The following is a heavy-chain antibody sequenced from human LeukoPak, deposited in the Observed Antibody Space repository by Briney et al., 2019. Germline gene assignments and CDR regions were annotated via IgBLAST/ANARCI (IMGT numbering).Heavy chain of an antibody. V-gene: IGHV3-23*01. J-gene: IGHJ6*02. Sequence: GGSLRLSCAASGFTFSSYAMSWVRQAPGKGLEWVSAISGSGGSTYYADSVKGRLTISRDNSKNTLYLQMNSLRAEDTAVYYCAKEKWFGELEVYYYGMDVWGQGTTVTVSS. CDR3: AKEKWFGELEVYYYGMDV. D-gene: IGHD3-10*01. CDR2: ISGSGGST. CDR1: GFTFSSYA.